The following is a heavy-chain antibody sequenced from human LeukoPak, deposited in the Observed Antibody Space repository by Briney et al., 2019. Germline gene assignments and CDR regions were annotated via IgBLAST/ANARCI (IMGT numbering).Heavy chain of an antibody. V-gene: IGHV3-11*01. CDR2: ISSSGSSI. Sequence: GGSLRFSCAASGFTFSVEYMSWIRQAPGKGLEWVSYISSSGSSIFYADSVKGRFTISRDNAKNSLFLQMNSLRAEDTAVYYCTRARGAGPGAHFDYWGQGTLVTVS. CDR3: TRARGAGPGAHFDY. J-gene: IGHJ4*02. D-gene: IGHD3-10*01. CDR1: GFTFSVEY.